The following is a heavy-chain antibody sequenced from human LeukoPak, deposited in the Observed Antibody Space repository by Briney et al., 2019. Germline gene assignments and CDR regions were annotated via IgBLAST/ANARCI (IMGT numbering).Heavy chain of an antibody. V-gene: IGHV3-30*18. D-gene: IGHD4-17*01. CDR3: AKDPIINGDPNFNWFDP. Sequence: PGRSQRLSCAASGFTFSSYGMHWVRQAPGKGLEWVAVISYDGSNKYYADSVKGRLTISRDNSKNTLYLQMNSLRAEDTAVYYCAKDPIINGDPNFNWFDPWGQGTLVTVSS. CDR1: GFTFSSYG. CDR2: ISYDGSNK. J-gene: IGHJ5*02.